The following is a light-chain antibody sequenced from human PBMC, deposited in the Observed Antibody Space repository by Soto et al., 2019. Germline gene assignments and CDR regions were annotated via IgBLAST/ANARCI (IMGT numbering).Light chain of an antibody. V-gene: IGKV1-9*01. J-gene: IGKJ4*01. CDR2: AAS. Sequence: QFTQSPSSLSASIGDRVTITCRASQGISSYLAWYQQQPGKAPELLIDAASTLQSGVPSRFSGSGSGTDFTLTISTLQPEDFATYYCQQLKRYPLSFGGGTKVEIK. CDR1: QGISSY. CDR3: QQLKRYPLS.